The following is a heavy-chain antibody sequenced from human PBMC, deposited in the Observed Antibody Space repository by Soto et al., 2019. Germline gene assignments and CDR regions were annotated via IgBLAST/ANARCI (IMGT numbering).Heavy chain of an antibody. CDR2: IIPILGIA. CDR1: GGTFSSYT. Sequence: SVKVFRKASGGTFSSYTISWVRQAPGQGLEWMGRIIPILGIANYAQKFQGRVTITADKSTSTAYMELSSLRSEDTAVYYCARDSGGYYDTPWGQGTMVTVSS. J-gene: IGHJ3*01. CDR3: ARDSGGYYDTP. D-gene: IGHD3-9*01. V-gene: IGHV1-69*04.